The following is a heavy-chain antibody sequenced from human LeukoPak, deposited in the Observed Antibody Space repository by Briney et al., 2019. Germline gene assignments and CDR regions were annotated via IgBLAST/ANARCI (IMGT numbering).Heavy chain of an antibody. D-gene: IGHD3-10*01. CDR1: GFTFDDYA. CDR2: ISWNSGSI. V-gene: IGHV3-9*01. CDR3: AKDRVGWFGELRDDASDI. J-gene: IGHJ3*02. Sequence: GGSLRLSCAASGFTFDDYAMHWVRQAPGKGLEWVSGISWNSGSIGYADSVKGRFTISRDNAKNSLYLQTNSLRVEDTALYYRAKDRVGWFGELRDDASDIWGQGTMVTVSS.